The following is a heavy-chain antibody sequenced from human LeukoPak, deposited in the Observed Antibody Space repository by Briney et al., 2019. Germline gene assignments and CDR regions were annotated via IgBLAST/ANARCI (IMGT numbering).Heavy chain of an antibody. CDR2: IIPILGIA. V-gene: IGHV1-69*04. CDR1: GGTFSSYA. CDR3: ARIFGVVTRGGMDV. J-gene: IGHJ6*02. Sequence: ASVKASCKASGGTFSSYAISWVRQAPGQGLEWMGRIIPILGIANYAQKFQGRVTITADKSTSTAYMELSSLRSEDTAVYYCARIFGVVTRGGMDVWGQGTTVTVSS. D-gene: IGHD3-3*01.